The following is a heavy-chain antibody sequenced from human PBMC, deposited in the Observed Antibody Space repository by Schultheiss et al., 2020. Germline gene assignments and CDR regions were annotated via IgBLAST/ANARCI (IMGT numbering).Heavy chain of an antibody. CDR2: IYYSGST. Sequence: SQTLSLTCTVSGGSISSYYWSWIRQPPGKGLEWIGYIYYSGSTNYNPSLKSRDTISVDTSKNQFSLKLSSVTAADTAVYYCAGDFLLLYSSGPGAFDIWGQGTMVTVSS. J-gene: IGHJ3*02. D-gene: IGHD6-19*01. CDR1: GGSISSYY. V-gene: IGHV4-59*12. CDR3: AGDFLLLYSSGPGAFDI.